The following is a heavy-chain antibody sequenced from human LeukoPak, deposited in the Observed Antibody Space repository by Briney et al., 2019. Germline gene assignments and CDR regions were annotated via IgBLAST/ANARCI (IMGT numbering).Heavy chain of an antibody. CDR1: GGSFSGYY. Sequence: PSETLSLTCAVYGGSFSGYYWSWIRQPPGKGLEWIGEINHSGSTNYNPSLKSRVTISVDTSKNQFSLKLSSVNAADTAVYYCARDRLLWFGGSYYYGMDVWGKGTTVTVSS. J-gene: IGHJ6*04. CDR3: ARDRLLWFGGSYYYGMDV. D-gene: IGHD3-10*01. CDR2: INHSGST. V-gene: IGHV4-34*01.